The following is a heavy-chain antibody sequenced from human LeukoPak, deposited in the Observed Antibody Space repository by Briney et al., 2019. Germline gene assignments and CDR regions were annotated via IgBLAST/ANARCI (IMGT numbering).Heavy chain of an antibody. J-gene: IGHJ4*02. D-gene: IGHD6-13*01. CDR2: ISWNSGSI. CDR3: ARDSRYSSSWCSDY. Sequence: PGGSLRLSCAASGFTFDDYAMHWVRQAPGKGLEWVSGISWNSGSIGYADSVKGRFTISRDDAKNSLYLQMNSLRAEDTAVYYCARDSRYSSSWCSDYWGQGTLVTVSS. V-gene: IGHV3-9*01. CDR1: GFTFDDYA.